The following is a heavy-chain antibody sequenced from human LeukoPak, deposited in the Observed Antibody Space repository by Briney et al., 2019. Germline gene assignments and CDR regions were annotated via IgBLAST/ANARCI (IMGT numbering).Heavy chain of an antibody. V-gene: IGHV3-30*02. D-gene: IGHD4-17*01. CDR1: GFTFSSYG. J-gene: IGHJ4*02. CDR2: IRYDGSNK. Sequence: GGPLRLSCTASGFTFSSYGMHWVRQAPGKGLEWVPFIRYDGSNKYYADSVKGRFTISRDNSKNTLYLQMNSLRAEDTAVYYCAKDPTVTGYYFDYWGQGTLVTVSS. CDR3: AKDPTVTGYYFDY.